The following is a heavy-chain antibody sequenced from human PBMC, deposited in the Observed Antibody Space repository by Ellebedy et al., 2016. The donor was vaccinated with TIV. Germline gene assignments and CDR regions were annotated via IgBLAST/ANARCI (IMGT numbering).Heavy chain of an antibody. CDR1: GFTFSSHA. CDR2: ISADSANT. D-gene: IGHD3-22*01. Sequence: GGSLRLSCAASGFTFSSHAMSWVRQAPGKGLEWVSGISADSANTHYADSVKGRFTISRDNSKTTQYLQMNSLRAEDTAVYYCVKLDSSGYYYGRLDYWGQGTLVTVSS. CDR3: VKLDSSGYYYGRLDY. V-gene: IGHV3-23*01. J-gene: IGHJ4*02.